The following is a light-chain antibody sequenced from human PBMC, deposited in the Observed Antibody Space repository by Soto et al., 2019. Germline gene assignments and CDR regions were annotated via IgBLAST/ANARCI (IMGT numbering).Light chain of an antibody. Sequence: DIQLTQTPSTLSASIGDRVTITCRASQSLSGWLAWYQQTPGKAPKLLISDAFRLESGVPSRFRGSGSGTEFSPTISSLQPGDSATFYFQQYASYPWTFGRGTKV. CDR1: QSLSGW. CDR2: DAF. J-gene: IGKJ1*01. CDR3: QQYASYPWT. V-gene: IGKV1-5*01.